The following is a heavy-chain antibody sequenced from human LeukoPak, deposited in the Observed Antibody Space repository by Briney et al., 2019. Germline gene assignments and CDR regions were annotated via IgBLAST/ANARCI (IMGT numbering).Heavy chain of an antibody. J-gene: IGHJ4*02. V-gene: IGHV4-39*07. CDR1: GDSISSSSYY. Sequence: SETLSLTCTVSGDSISSSSYYWGWIRQPPGKGLEWIGSIYYSGSTYYNPSLKSRVTISVDTSKNQFSLKLSSVTAADTAVYYCARGEAYYFDYWGQGTLVTVSS. CDR2: IYYSGST. CDR3: ARGEAYYFDY.